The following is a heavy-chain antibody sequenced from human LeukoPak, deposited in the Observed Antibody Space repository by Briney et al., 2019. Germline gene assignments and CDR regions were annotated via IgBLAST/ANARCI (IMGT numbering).Heavy chain of an antibody. CDR1: GFTFSAYS. D-gene: IGHD3-22*01. CDR2: ISSSSTYK. Sequence: GGSLRLSCVASGFTFSAYSVHWVRQAPGKGLEWFSSISSSSTYKHYADSVKGRFTISRDNAKNSLYLQLNSLRAEDTAIYYCAKDLTYDYDNTGYYFDYRGQGTLVTVFS. CDR3: AKDLTYDYDNTGYYFDY. V-gene: IGHV3-21*04. J-gene: IGHJ4*02.